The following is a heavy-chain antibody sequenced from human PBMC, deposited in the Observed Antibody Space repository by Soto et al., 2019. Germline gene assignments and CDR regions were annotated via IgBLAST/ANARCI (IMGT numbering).Heavy chain of an antibody. Sequence: QVQLVQSGAEVKKPGASVKVSCKASGDTFTDYYIHWVRQAPGQGLEWMGTVNPSGGHTTYAQHFLGRMTMTRDTSTGTLYMGLTSLTSEDTAVYYCAGGGHVVVVTAALDFGGQGTLVTVSS. D-gene: IGHD2-21*02. CDR1: GDTFTDYY. CDR2: VNPSGGHT. J-gene: IGHJ4*02. V-gene: IGHV1-46*01. CDR3: AGGGHVVVVTAALDF.